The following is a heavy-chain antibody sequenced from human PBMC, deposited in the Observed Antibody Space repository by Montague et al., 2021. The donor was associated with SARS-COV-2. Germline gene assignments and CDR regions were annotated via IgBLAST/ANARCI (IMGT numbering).Heavy chain of an antibody. CDR3: AGTYYDFWSGFIHYYMDV. V-gene: IGHV4-59*01. D-gene: IGHD3-3*01. CDR1: GGSFSGYY. Sequence: ETLSLTCAVYGGSFSGYYWSWIRQPPGKGLEWIGYIYYSGSTNYNPSLKSRVTISVDTSKNQFSLKLSSVTAADTAVYYCAGTYYDFWSGFIHYYMDVWGKGTTVTVSS. J-gene: IGHJ6*03. CDR2: IYYSGST.